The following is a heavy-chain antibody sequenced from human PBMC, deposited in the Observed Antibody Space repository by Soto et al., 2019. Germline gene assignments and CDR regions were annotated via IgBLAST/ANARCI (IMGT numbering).Heavy chain of an antibody. CDR2: ISWNSVNI. CDR1: GFTFDDYS. CDR3: AKEINFGTGVPRFDQ. V-gene: IGHV3-9*01. J-gene: IGHJ4*02. Sequence: SLRLSCAASGFTFDDYSMHWVRQVPGKGLEWVSGISWNSVNIDYADSVKGRFTISRDNAKNSLYLQLNSLRAEDTALYYCAKEINFGTGVPRFDQWGQGTLVTVSS. D-gene: IGHD1-1*01.